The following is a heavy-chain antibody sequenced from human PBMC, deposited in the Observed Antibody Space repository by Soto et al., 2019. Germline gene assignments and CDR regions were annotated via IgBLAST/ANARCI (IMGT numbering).Heavy chain of an antibody. D-gene: IGHD6-6*01. CDR3: AKRQIDGVYSSSSWCFDY. Sequence: PGGSLRLSCAASGFTFSSYAMSWVRQAPGKGLEWVSAISGSGGSTYYADSVKGRFTISRDNSKNTLYLQMNSLRAEDTAVYYCAKRQIDGVYSSSSWCFDYWGQGTLVTVSS. CDR1: GFTFSSYA. CDR2: ISGSGGST. V-gene: IGHV3-23*01. J-gene: IGHJ4*02.